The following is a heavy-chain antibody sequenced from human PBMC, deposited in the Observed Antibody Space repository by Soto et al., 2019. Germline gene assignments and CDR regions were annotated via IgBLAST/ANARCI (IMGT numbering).Heavy chain of an antibody. J-gene: IGHJ5*02. CDR3: ATPYYYNH. CDR1: GFMFSAYT. D-gene: IGHD3-10*01. CDR2: ISSDSDHI. V-gene: IGHV3-21*01. Sequence: GGSLRLSCAASGFMFSAYTMNWVRQAPGKGLEWLSSISSDSDHIDYADSVRGRFTVYRDNARKSLYLQMDSLGAEDTGVYYCATPYYYNHWGPGTLVTVSS.